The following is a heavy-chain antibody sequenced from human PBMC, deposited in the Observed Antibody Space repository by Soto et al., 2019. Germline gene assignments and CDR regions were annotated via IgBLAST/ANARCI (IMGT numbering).Heavy chain of an antibody. D-gene: IGHD4-17*01. CDR3: ARVRKGVTTIRKYGMDV. J-gene: IGHJ6*02. Sequence: PSETLSLTCAVYGGSFRSFYWSWIRQPPGKGLEWIGEIIHTGSTNYNPSLESRVTISLDTSKNQFSLKVNSVIAADTAVYYCARVRKGVTTIRKYGMDVWGQGITVTVSS. CDR2: IIHTGST. CDR1: GGSFRSFY. V-gene: IGHV4-34*12.